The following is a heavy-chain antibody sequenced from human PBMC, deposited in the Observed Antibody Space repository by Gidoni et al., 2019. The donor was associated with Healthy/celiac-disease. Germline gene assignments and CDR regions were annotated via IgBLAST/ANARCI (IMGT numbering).Heavy chain of an antibody. Sequence: QVTSKESGPARVKPTQTLTLTGTFAGFSLSTIGMRVSWIRQPPGKALEWLARIDWDDDNFYSPSLKPMLTISKATSTNQVVLTRTNMDPVDTATYYCARPHDDYRYSFDYWGPGTLVTVSS. CDR3: ARPHDDYRYSFDY. CDR1: GFSLSTIGMR. V-gene: IGHV2-70*04. D-gene: IGHD4-4*01. J-gene: IGHJ4*02. CDR2: IDWDDDN.